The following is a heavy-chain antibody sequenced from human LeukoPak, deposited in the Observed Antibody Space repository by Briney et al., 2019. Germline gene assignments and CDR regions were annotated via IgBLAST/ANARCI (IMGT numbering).Heavy chain of an antibody. CDR3: AKDLSGYLIPDY. D-gene: IGHD3-22*01. CDR1: GFTFRTYA. Sequence: GGSLRLSCAASGFTFRTYAMSWVRQAPGKGLEWVSAISGSGDSTYYTDSVKGRFTISRDNFKNTLYLQMNSLRAEDTAVYYCAKDLSGYLIPDYWGQGTLVIVSS. J-gene: IGHJ4*02. V-gene: IGHV3-23*01. CDR2: ISGSGDST.